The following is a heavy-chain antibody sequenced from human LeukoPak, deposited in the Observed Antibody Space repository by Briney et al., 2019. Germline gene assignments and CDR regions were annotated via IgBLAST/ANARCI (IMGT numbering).Heavy chain of an antibody. CDR2: PYYSGSA. V-gene: IGHV4-39*01. CDR3: ARRDFWSGYYHFDY. Sequence: SETLSLTCTVSGGSISSSSYYWGWIRQPPGKGLEWIGSPYYSGSAYYSPSLKSRVTISVDTSKNQFSLKLSSVTAADTAVYYCARRDFWSGYYHFDYWGQGTLVTVSS. J-gene: IGHJ4*02. D-gene: IGHD3-3*01. CDR1: GGSISSSSYY.